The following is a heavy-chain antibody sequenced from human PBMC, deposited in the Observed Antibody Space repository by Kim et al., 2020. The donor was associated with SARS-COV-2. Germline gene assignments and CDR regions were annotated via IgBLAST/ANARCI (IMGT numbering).Heavy chain of an antibody. Sequence: SVKVSCKASGGTFSSYAISWVRQAPGQGLEWMGGIIPIFGTANYAQKFQGRVTITADESTSTAYMELSSLRSEDTAVYYCASSNCSCTSCYSLYAVWFGPWGQGTLVTVSS. D-gene: IGHD2-2*01. CDR3: ASSNCSCTSCYSLYAVWFGP. CDR1: GGTFSSYA. CDR2: IIPIFGTA. V-gene: IGHV1-69*13. J-gene: IGHJ5*02.